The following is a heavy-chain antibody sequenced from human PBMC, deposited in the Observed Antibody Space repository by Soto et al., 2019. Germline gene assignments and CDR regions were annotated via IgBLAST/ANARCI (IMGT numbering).Heavy chain of an antibody. V-gene: IGHV1-24*01. Sequence: GASVKVSCKESGYSFTNIHIHWVRQAPGKRLEWMGGFDPEDGETIYAQKFQGRVTMTEDTSTDTAYMELSSLRSEDTAVYYCATVPVYCSAGRCYPPGDYWGQGTLVTVSS. D-gene: IGHD2-15*01. CDR3: ATVPVYCSAGRCYPPGDY. J-gene: IGHJ4*02. CDR2: FDPEDGET. CDR1: GYSFTNIH.